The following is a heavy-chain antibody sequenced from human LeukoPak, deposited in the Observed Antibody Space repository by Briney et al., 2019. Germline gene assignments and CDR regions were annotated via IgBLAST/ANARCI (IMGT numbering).Heavy chain of an antibody. CDR1: GGTFSSYA. D-gene: IGHD4-17*01. CDR2: IIPIFGTA. V-gene: IGHV1-69*06. Sequence: ASVKVSCKASGGTFSSYAISWVRQAPGQGLEWMGGIIPIFGTANYAQKFQGRVTITADKSTSTAYMELSSLRSEDPAVYYCAREAVTGDAFDIWGQGTKVTVSS. J-gene: IGHJ3*02. CDR3: AREAVTGDAFDI.